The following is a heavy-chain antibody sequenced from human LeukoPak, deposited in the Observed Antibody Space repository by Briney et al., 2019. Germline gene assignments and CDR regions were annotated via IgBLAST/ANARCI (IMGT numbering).Heavy chain of an antibody. CDR1: GFTFSGSA. Sequence: GGSLRLSCAASGFTFSGSAMHWVRQASGKGLEWVGRIRSKANSYATAYAASEKGRFTISRDDSKNTVYLQMNSLKTEDTAVYYCYKTRDYWGQGTLVTVSS. CDR2: IRSKANSYAT. J-gene: IGHJ4*02. V-gene: IGHV3-73*01. D-gene: IGHD1-1*01. CDR3: YKTRDY.